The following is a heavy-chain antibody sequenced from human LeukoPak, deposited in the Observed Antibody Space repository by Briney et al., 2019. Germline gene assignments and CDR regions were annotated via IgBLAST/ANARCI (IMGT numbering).Heavy chain of an antibody. CDR1: GGTFSSYA. Sequence: ASVKVSCKASGGTFSSYAISWVRQAPGQGLEWMGGIIPIFGTANYAQKFQGRVTITADKSTSTAYMELSSLRSEDTAVYYCASAHGLWFGELLPFDYWGQGTLVTVSS. CDR2: IIPIFGTA. J-gene: IGHJ4*02. V-gene: IGHV1-69*06. CDR3: ASAHGLWFGELLPFDY. D-gene: IGHD3-10*01.